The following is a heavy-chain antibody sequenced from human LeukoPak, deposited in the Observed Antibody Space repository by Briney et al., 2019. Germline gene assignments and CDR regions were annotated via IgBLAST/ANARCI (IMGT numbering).Heavy chain of an antibody. D-gene: IGHD3-16*01. CDR3: ARDGAYYDYVWGYNRPSFFDP. V-gene: IGHV4-39*07. Sequence: SETLSLTCTVSGGFISSSSYYWGWIRQSPGKGLEWIASTYYRGSTYYNPSLKSRVTISVDTSRNQFSLRLSSVTAADTAVYYCARDGAYYDYVWGYNRPSFFDPWGQGTLVTVSS. CDR2: TYYRGST. CDR1: GGFISSSSYY. J-gene: IGHJ5*02.